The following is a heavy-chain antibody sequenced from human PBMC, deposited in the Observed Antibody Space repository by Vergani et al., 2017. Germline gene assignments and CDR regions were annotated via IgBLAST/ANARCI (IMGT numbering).Heavy chain of an antibody. CDR3: ARLRSQAWFDP. CDR2: IYHSGST. D-gene: IGHD4-17*01. J-gene: IGHJ5*02. V-gene: IGHV4-38-2*01. Sequence: QVQLQESGPGLVKPSETLSLTCAVSGYSISSGYYWGWIRQPPGKGLEWIGSIYHSGSTYYNPSPESRVTISVDTSKNQFSLKLSAVTAADTAVYYCARLRSQAWFDPWGQGTLVTVSS. CDR1: GYSISSGYY.